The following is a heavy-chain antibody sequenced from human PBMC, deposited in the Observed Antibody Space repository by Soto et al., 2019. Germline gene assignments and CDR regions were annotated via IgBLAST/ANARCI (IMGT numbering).Heavy chain of an antibody. Sequence: EVQLVESGGGLVKPGGSLRLSCVASGFTFSDSAMNWVRQAPGKGLEWVSSITHSSRFISYSDSVKGRFTISRDNAQNSVDLELNSLKPEDTAVYYGARGGGSLSYWGQGTLVTVSS. J-gene: IGHJ4*02. V-gene: IGHV3-21*01. CDR2: ITHSSRFI. CDR1: GFTFSDSA. CDR3: ARGGGSLSY. D-gene: IGHD1-26*01.